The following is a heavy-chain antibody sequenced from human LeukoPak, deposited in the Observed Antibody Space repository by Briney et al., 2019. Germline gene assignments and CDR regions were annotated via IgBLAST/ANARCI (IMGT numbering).Heavy chain of an antibody. J-gene: IGHJ4*02. CDR3: ARDRYYASGSYSRIFDY. CDR2: IYYSGST. Sequence: PSETLSLTCTVSGGSISSYYWSWIRQPPGKGLEWIGYIYYSGSTNYNPSLKSRVTISVDTSNNQFSLKLNSVTAADTAVYYCARDRYYASGSYSRIFDYWGQGTLVTVSS. V-gene: IGHV4-59*01. D-gene: IGHD3-10*01. CDR1: GGSISSYY.